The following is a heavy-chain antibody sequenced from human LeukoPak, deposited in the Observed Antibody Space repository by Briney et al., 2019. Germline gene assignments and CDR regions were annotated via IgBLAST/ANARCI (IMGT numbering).Heavy chain of an antibody. CDR2: IWYDASNK. D-gene: IGHD6-13*01. CDR3: VRGVGVSRFNYLDS. Sequence: GGSLRLPCAASGFTFSSFGMHWVRQAPGKGLEWVAVIWYDASNKYYADSVKGRFTISRDNSKNTLYLQMNTLRDDDTAVYYCVRGVGVSRFNYLDSWGQGTLVIVSS. CDR1: GFTFSSFG. V-gene: IGHV3-33*01. J-gene: IGHJ4*02.